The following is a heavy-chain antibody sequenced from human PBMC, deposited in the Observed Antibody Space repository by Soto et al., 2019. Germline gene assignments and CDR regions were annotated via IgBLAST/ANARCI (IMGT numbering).Heavy chain of an antibody. Sequence: SETLSLTCTVSGGSISSSSYYWGWIRQPPGKGLEWIGSIYYSGSTYYNPSLKSRVTISVDTSKNQFSLKLSSVTAADTAVYYCARHQEQNWNYRDRYWFDPWGQGTLVTVSS. CDR2: IYYSGST. V-gene: IGHV4-39*01. D-gene: IGHD1-7*01. CDR3: ARHQEQNWNYRDRYWFDP. J-gene: IGHJ5*02. CDR1: GGSISSSSYY.